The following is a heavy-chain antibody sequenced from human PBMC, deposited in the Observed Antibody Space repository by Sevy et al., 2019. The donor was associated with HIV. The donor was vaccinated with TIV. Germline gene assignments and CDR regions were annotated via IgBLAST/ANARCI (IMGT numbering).Heavy chain of an antibody. CDR3: ARDPGIAVAGEYYFDY. J-gene: IGHJ4*02. D-gene: IGHD6-19*01. Sequence: SETLSLTCIVSGGSISSYYWSWIRQPPGKGLEWIGYIYYSGSTNYNPSLKSRVTISVDTSKNQFSLKLTSVTAADTAVYYCARDPGIAVAGEYYFDYWGQGTLVTVSS. CDR2: IYYSGST. V-gene: IGHV4-59*13. CDR1: GGSISSYY.